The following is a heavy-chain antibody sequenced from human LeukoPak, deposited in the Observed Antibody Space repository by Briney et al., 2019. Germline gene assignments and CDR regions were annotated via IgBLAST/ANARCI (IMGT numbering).Heavy chain of an antibody. V-gene: IGHV4-4*07. J-gene: IGHJ4*02. CDR2: IYTSGST. CDR3: ARDRVIAVDGYYFDY. D-gene: IGHD6-19*01. Sequence: PSETLSLTCTVSGGSISSYYWSWIRQPAGKGLEWIGRIYTSGSTNYNPSLKSRVTMSVDTSKSQFSLKLSSVTAADTAVYYCARDRVIAVDGYYFDYWGQGTLVTVSS. CDR1: GGSISSYY.